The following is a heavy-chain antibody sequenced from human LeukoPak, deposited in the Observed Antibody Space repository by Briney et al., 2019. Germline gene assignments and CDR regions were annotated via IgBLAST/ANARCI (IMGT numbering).Heavy chain of an antibody. CDR1: GNYFSNYA. V-gene: IGHV1-69*06. Sequence: GASVKVSCKTSGNYFSNYAISWVRQAPGQGLEWMGGIIPFFGTANYAQKFQGRVTITADKSTSTAYMELSSLRSEDTAVYYCAREMGVYYFDYWGQGTLVTVSS. D-gene: IGHD2-8*01. CDR3: AREMGVYYFDY. CDR2: IIPFFGTA. J-gene: IGHJ4*02.